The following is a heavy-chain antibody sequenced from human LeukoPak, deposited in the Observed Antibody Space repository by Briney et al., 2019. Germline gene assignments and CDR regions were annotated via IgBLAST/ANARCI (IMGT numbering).Heavy chain of an antibody. CDR2: IYSGGST. J-gene: IGHJ4*02. D-gene: IGHD3-10*01. CDR1: EFTFSSYS. Sequence: GGSLRLSCAASEFTFSSYSMNWVRQAPGKGLEWVSVIYSGGSTYYADSVKGRFTISRDNSKNTLYLQMNSLRAEDTAVYYCARDSYGSGVYEDWGQEPLVTVSS. CDR3: ARDSYGSGVYED. V-gene: IGHV3-66*01.